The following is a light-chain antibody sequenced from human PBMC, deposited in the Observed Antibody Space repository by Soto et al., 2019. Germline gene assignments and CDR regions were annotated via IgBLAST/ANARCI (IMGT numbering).Light chain of an antibody. J-gene: IGKJ1*01. CDR3: QQYNSYSWT. V-gene: IGKV1-5*01. CDR2: DAS. CDR1: QSIGSW. Sequence: EIQITQSPFALSASVGERVTITCRASQSIGSWLAWYQKTQGKATKLLIFDASSLENGVPSRFSGSGSGTELTLNITGLQPGDGETDDCQQYNSYSWTFGQGTKVDIK.